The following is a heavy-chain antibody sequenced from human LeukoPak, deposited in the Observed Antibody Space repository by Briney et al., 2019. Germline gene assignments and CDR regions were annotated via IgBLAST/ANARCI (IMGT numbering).Heavy chain of an antibody. D-gene: IGHD3-10*01. J-gene: IGHJ1*01. CDR2: IIPIFGTA. CDR1: GGTFSSYA. V-gene: IGHV1-69*13. Sequence: GASVKVSCKASGGTFSSYAISWVRQAPGQGLEWMGGIIPIFGTANYAQKFQGRVTITADESTSTAYMELSSLRSEDTAVYYCASPRMVRGVIITYAEYFQHWGQGTLVTASS. CDR3: ASPRMVRGVIITYAEYFQH.